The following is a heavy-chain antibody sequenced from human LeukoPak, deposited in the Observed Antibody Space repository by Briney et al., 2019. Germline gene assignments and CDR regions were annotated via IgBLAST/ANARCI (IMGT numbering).Heavy chain of an antibody. V-gene: IGHV3-30*03. J-gene: IGHJ5*02. D-gene: IGHD4-17*01. Sequence: GGSLRLSCAASGFTFSSYGMHWVRQAPGKGLERVAVISYDGSNKYYADSVKGRFTISRDNSKNTLYLQMNSLRAEDTAVYYCARDAISDYGDYTLANWFDPWGQGTLVTVSS. CDR2: ISYDGSNK. CDR1: GFTFSSYG. CDR3: ARDAISDYGDYTLANWFDP.